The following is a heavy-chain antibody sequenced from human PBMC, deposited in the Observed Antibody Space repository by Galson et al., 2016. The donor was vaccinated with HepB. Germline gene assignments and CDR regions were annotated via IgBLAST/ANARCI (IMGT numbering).Heavy chain of an antibody. J-gene: IGHJ4*02. CDR1: GFTFDDYV. Sequence: SLRLSCAASGFTFDDYVIHWVRQVPGRGLESVSGMGWNCGSIRYSDSVKGRFIISRDNAKNSLYLQMNSLRAEDTALYYCAKDRDLHGYNTYYFDYWGQGTLVTVSS. V-gene: IGHV3-9*01. CDR2: MGWNCGSI. CDR3: AKDRDLHGYNTYYFDY. D-gene: IGHD5-24*01.